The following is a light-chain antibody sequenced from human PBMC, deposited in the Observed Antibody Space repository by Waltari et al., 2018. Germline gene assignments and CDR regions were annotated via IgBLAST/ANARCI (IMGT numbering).Light chain of an antibody. V-gene: IGKV4-1*01. CDR2: WAS. Sequence: LMTQSLDSLAVSLGERANINCKSSQSVLYNLNNKNYLAWYQQKPGQPPKLLIYWASIRESGVPDRFSGSGSGTDFTLTISSLQAEDVGVYYCQQYYSTPQTFGQGTKVEIK. J-gene: IGKJ1*01. CDR1: QSVLYNLNNKNY. CDR3: QQYYSTPQT.